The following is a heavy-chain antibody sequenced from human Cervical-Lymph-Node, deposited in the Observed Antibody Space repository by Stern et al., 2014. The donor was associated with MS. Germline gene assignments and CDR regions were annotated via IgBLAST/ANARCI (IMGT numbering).Heavy chain of an antibody. D-gene: IGHD6-19*01. CDR2: ITWNSGVI. CDR1: GFTFDEYA. V-gene: IGHV3-9*01. J-gene: IGHJ2*01. Sequence: QLVESGGGLVQPGRSLRLSCSGSGFTFDEYAIHWVRQGPGKGLEWVSGITWNSGVIGYADSVKGRFTISREHGKNSLYLQMNNLRPEDTALYYCAKDPLHMAVTGVDWYFDLWGRGTLVTVSS. CDR3: AKDPLHMAVTGVDWYFDL.